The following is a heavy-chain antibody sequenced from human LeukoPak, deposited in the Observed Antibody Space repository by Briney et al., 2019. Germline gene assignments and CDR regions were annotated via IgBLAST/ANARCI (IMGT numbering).Heavy chain of an antibody. CDR3: ARVPGTGYYDY. J-gene: IGHJ4*02. D-gene: IGHD3/OR15-3a*01. CDR1: GYTFISYY. V-gene: IGHV1-46*01. Sequence: GASVKVSFKSSGYTFISYYIHWVRQAPGQGLEWMGIINPSGGSTSYAQKFQGRVTMTRDTSTSTVYMELSSLRSEDTAVYYCARVPGTGYYDYWGQGTLVTVSS. CDR2: INPSGGST.